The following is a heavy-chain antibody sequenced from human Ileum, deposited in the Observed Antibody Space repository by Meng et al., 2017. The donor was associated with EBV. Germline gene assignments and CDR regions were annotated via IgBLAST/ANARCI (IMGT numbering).Heavy chain of an antibody. Sequence: VHPQEAGPGLVKPSGTLSLTRAGSGGSISSSNWWSWVRQPPGKGLEWIGEIYHSGSTNYNPSLKSRVTMSVDKSKNQFSLNLSSVTAADTAVYYCARVGQWLPIDYWGQGTLVTVSS. D-gene: IGHD6-19*01. J-gene: IGHJ4*02. CDR3: ARVGQWLPIDY. CDR1: GGSISSSNW. CDR2: IYHSGST. V-gene: IGHV4-4*02.